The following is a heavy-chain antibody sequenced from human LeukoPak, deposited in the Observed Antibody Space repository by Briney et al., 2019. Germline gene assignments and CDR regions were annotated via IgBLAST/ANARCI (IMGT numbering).Heavy chain of an antibody. D-gene: IGHD6-19*01. CDR2: ISAYNGNT. CDR3: ARDPAVEYSSGWYWFDP. V-gene: IGHV1-18*01. J-gene: IGHJ5*02. CDR1: GYTFTSYD. Sequence: GASVKVSCKASGYTFTSYDINWVRQAPGQGLEWMGWISAYNGNTNYAQKLQGRVTMTTDTSTSTAYMELRSLRSDDTAVYYCARDPAVEYSSGWYWFDPWGQGTLVTVSS.